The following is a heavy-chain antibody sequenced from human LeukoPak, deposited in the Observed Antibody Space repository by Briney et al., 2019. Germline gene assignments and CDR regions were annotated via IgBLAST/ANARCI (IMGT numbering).Heavy chain of an antibody. J-gene: IGHJ3*02. CDR3: AKDINSSGYMAFDI. V-gene: IGHV3-21*04. D-gene: IGHD3-22*01. Sequence: PGGSLRLSCAASGFTFSSYSMNWVRQAPGKGLEWVSSISSSSSYIYYADSVKGRFTISRDNAKNSLYLQMNSLRAEDMALYYCAKDINSSGYMAFDIWGQGTMVTVSS. CDR2: ISSSSSYI. CDR1: GFTFSSYS.